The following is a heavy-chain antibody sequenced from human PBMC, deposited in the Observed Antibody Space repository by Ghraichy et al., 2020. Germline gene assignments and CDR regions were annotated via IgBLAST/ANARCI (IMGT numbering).Heavy chain of an antibody. Sequence: LSLTCTVSGGSISSGGYYWSWIRQHPGKGLEWIGYIYYSGSTYYNPSLKSRVTISVDTSKNQFSLKLSSVTAADTAVYYCARDAGSGVDYWGQGTLVTVSS. CDR3: ARDAGSGVDY. J-gene: IGHJ4*02. V-gene: IGHV4-31*03. CDR1: GGSISSGGYY. CDR2: IYYSGST. D-gene: IGHD2-15*01.